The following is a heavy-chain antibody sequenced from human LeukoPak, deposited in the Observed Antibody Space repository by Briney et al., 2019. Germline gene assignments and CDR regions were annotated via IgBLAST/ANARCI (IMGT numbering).Heavy chain of an antibody. CDR3: ARGDLTGHWYIDL. CDR2: IYSGGNT. D-gene: IGHD3-16*01. Sequence: GGSLRLSCAASGFTVSSNYMNWVRQAPGKGLEWISIIYSGGNTYYSDSVKGRFTISRDTSKNTVYLQMNSLRAEDTAVYCRARGDLTGHWYIDLWGRGTLVTVSS. CDR1: GFTVSSNY. J-gene: IGHJ2*01. V-gene: IGHV3-53*01.